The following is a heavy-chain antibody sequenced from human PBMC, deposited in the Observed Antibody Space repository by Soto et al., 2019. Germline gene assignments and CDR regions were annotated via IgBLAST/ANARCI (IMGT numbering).Heavy chain of an antibody. CDR1: GFSFSSFG. CDR3: ANPYYYDSRVYYYFGS. CDR2: TSYDGSDK. D-gene: IGHD3-22*01. V-gene: IGHV3-30*18. J-gene: IGHJ4*02. Sequence: GGSLRLSCSASGFSFSSFGMHWVRQAPGKGLEWVAVTSYDGSDKFYADSVKGRFTISRDNSKNTLYLQMNSLRAEDTAVYYWANPYYYDSRVYYYFGSWGQEPLVTFSS.